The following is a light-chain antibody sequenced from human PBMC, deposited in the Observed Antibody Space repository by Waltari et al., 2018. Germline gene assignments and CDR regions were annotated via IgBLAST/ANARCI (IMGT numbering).Light chain of an antibody. CDR3: QQYYTTPWT. CDR2: WAS. V-gene: IGKV4-1*01. J-gene: IGKJ1*01. Sequence: DIVMTQSPDSLTVSLGERATINCKSSQSVLYSSINKNYLAWYQQTPGQPPKLLIYWASTRDSGVPDRFSGSGSGTDFTLTISSLQAEDVAVYYCQQYYTTPWTFGQGTQVEI. CDR1: QSVLYSSINKNY.